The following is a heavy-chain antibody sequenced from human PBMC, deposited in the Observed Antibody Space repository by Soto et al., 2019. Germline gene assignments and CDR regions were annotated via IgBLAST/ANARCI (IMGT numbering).Heavy chain of an antibody. CDR2: IIPMFGTP. D-gene: IGHD5-12*01. J-gene: IGHJ4*02. CDR1: GITFNSQD. V-gene: IGHV1-69*13. Sequence: GDSVQVTCKASGITFNSQDMRWVRQAPGQGHEWMGGIIPMFGTPHYAEKFQDRVTITADESTGTAYLELSSLTSEDTAVYYCSTCEGRHGYLFAFWGPGTLDTGSS. CDR3: STCEGRHGYLFAF.